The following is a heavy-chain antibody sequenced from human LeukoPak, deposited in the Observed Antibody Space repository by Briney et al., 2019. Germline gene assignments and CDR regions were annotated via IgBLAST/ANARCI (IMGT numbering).Heavy chain of an antibody. V-gene: IGHV3-9*01. Sequence: GGSLRLSCAASGFTFDDYAMHWIRHAPGKGLEWVSGISWNSGSIGYADSVKGRFTISRDNAKNSLYLQMNSLRAEDTALYYCAKSQGQQLVYHFDYWGQGTLVTVSS. J-gene: IGHJ4*02. CDR1: GFTFDDYA. CDR2: ISWNSGSI. CDR3: AKSQGQQLVYHFDY. D-gene: IGHD6-13*01.